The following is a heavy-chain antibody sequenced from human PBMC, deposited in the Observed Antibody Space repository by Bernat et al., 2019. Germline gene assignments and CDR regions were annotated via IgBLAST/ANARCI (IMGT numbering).Heavy chain of an antibody. D-gene: IGHD3-3*01. CDR2: INHSGST. J-gene: IGHJ5*02. Sequence: QVQLQQWGAGLLKPSETLSLTCAVYGGSFSGYYWSWIRQPPGKGLEWIGEINHSGSTNYNPSLKSRVTITVDTSKNQFSLKLSSVTAADTAVYYCARRDFWSGYYNSEEAWFDPWGQGTLVTVSS. CDR1: GGSFSGYY. V-gene: IGHV4-34*01. CDR3: ARRDFWSGYYNSEEAWFDP.